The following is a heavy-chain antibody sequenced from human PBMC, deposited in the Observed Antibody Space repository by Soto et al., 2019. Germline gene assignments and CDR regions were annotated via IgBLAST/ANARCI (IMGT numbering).Heavy chain of an antibody. CDR3: ARVVSMIVVVTQLPYYFDY. CDR1: GYSIGSDSYY. Sequence: PSDTLSLTCTFSGYSIGSDSYYCSWITQHPGKGLEWIGSMHYSGGTYYNPSLKSRVSISVDASKNQFSLKLRAVTAADTAVYYCARVVSMIVVVTQLPYYFDYWGQGSLVTVPS. D-gene: IGHD3-22*01. CDR2: MHYSGGT. V-gene: IGHV4-31*03. J-gene: IGHJ4*02.